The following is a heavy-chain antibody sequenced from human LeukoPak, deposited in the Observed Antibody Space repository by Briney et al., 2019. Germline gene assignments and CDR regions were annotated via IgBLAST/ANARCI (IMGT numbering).Heavy chain of an antibody. Sequence: SETLSLTCTVSGGSISSGSYYWSWIRQPAGKGLEWIGRIYTSGSTNYNPSLRSRVTISVDTSKNQFSLKLSSVTAADTAVYYCARETTGYSSRSYYYYYMDVWGKGTTVTISS. CDR2: IYTSGST. J-gene: IGHJ6*03. V-gene: IGHV4-61*02. D-gene: IGHD6-13*01. CDR3: ARETTGYSSRSYYYYYMDV. CDR1: GGSISSGSYY.